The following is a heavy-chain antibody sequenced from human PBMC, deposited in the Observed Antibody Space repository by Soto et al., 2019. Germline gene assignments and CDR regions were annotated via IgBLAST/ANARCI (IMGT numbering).Heavy chain of an antibody. J-gene: IGHJ3*02. CDR1: GGTFSSHA. Sequence: ASVKVSCKASGGTFSSHAISWVRQAPGQGLEWMGGIIPIFGTANYAQKFQGRVTITADESTSTAYMELSSLRSEDTAVYYCARNRRDGYDSDAFDIWGQGTMVTVSS. CDR2: IIPIFGTA. D-gene: IGHD5-12*01. CDR3: ARNRRDGYDSDAFDI. V-gene: IGHV1-69*13.